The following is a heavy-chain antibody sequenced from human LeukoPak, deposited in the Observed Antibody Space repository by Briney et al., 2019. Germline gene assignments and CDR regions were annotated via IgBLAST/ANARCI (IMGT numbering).Heavy chain of an antibody. D-gene: IGHD3-10*01. CDR1: GGSISRDF. V-gene: IGHV4-59*12. Sequence: SETLSLTCTVSGGSISRDFWIWIRQPPGKGLEWIGYIYYSGTTIYNPSLKSRLTISLDTSKNQFSLNLSSVTAADTAVYYCARDETHFYGSGSSNWFDPWGQGILVTVSS. J-gene: IGHJ5*02. CDR3: ARDETHFYGSGSSNWFDP. CDR2: IYYSGTT.